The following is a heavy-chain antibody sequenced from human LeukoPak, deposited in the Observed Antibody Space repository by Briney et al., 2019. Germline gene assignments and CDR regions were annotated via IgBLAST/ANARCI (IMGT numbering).Heavy chain of an antibody. D-gene: IGHD3-22*01. CDR1: GFTFSSYS. J-gene: IGHJ4*02. Sequence: PGGSLRLSCAASGFTFSSYSMNWVRQAPGKGLEWVSSISSSSSYIYYADSVKGRFTISRDNAKNSLYLQMNSLRAEDTAVYYCASLQHYYDSSGYFDYWGQGTLVTVSS. CDR3: ASLQHYYDSSGYFDY. CDR2: ISSSSSYI. V-gene: IGHV3-21*01.